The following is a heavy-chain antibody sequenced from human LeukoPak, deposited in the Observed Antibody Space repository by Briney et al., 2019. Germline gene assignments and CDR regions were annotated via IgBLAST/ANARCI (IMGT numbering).Heavy chain of an antibody. CDR1: GFTFRTFW. CDR3: ATSGRYAEDALDI. Sequence: GGSLRLSCAASGFTFRTFWMHWVRQAPGKGLVWVSRINSDGRFTNYADSVKGRVTISRDNAKNTLYLRMNRLRGEDTAMYYCATSGRYAEDALDIWGQGKMVTVSS. CDR2: INSDGRFT. D-gene: IGHD3-16*01. J-gene: IGHJ3*02. V-gene: IGHV3-74*01.